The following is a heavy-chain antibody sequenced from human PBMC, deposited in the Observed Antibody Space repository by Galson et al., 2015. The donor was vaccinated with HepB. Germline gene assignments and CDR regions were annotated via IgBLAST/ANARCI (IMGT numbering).Heavy chain of an antibody. CDR3: AREGGAHSPFDY. CDR1: GYTFTGYY. J-gene: IGHJ4*02. D-gene: IGHD1-26*01. Sequence: SVKVSCKASGYTFTGYYMHWVRQAPGQGLEWMGWINPNSGGTNYAQKFQGRVTMTRNTSISTAYMELSRLRSDDTAVYYCAREGGAHSPFDYWGQGTLVTVSS. CDR2: INPNSGGT. V-gene: IGHV1-2*02.